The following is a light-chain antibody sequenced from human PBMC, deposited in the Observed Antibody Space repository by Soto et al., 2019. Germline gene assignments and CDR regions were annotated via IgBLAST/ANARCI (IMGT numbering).Light chain of an antibody. CDR3: AAWDDSLSGVV. CDR1: SSNVGSNY. CDR2: WDG. V-gene: IGLV1-47*01. J-gene: IGLJ3*02. Sequence: QSVLTQPPSASGTPGQRVTISCSGSSSNVGSNYVYWNQQVPGTAPILLMHWDGQRPSGVPDRFSGSKSGTSASLAISGLRSEDEADYYCAAWDDSLSGVVFGGGTKLTVL.